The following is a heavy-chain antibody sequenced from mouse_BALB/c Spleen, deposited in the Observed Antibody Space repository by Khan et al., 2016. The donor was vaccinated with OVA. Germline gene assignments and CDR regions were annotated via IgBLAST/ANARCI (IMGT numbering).Heavy chain of an antibody. CDR2: ISYSGST. Sequence: EVQLLKTGPGLVKPSQSLSLTCTVTGYSITSGYGWNWIRQFPGNKLEWMGYISYSGSTNYNPSLKSRISITRDTSKNQFFLQLNSVTTEDTATYYCARTARIKYWGQGTTLTVSS. V-gene: IGHV3-2*02. CDR3: ARTARIKY. D-gene: IGHD1-2*01. J-gene: IGHJ2*01. CDR1: GYSITSGYG.